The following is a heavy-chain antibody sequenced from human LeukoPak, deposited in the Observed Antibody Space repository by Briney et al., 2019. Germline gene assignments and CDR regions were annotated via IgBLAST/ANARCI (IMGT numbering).Heavy chain of an antibody. V-gene: IGHV4-59*01. CDR3: ARGPGGYDYSNPNWFDP. J-gene: IGHJ5*02. D-gene: IGHD4-11*01. Sequence: PSEILSLTCTVSGGSISSYYWSWIRQPPGKGLEWIGYIYYSGSTNYNPSLKSRVTISVDTSKNQFSLKLSSVTAADTAVYYCARGPGGYDYSNPNWFDPWGQGTLVTVSS. CDR2: IYYSGST. CDR1: GGSISSYY.